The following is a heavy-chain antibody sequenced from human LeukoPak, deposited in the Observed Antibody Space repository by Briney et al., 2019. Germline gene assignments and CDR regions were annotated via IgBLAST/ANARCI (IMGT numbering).Heavy chain of an antibody. CDR3: ARPRGYSYGAFDY. D-gene: IGHD5-18*01. CDR1: GGSFSGYY. V-gene: IGHV4-34*01. CDR2: INHSGST. Sequence: SETLSLTCAVYGGSFSGYYWSWIRQPPGKGLEWIGEINHSGSTNYNPSLKSRVTISVDTSKNQFSLKLSSVTAADTAVYYCARPRGYSYGAFDYWGQGTLVTVSS. J-gene: IGHJ4*02.